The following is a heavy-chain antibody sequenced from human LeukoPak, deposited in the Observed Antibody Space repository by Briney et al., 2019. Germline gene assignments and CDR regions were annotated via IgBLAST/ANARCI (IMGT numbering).Heavy chain of an antibody. D-gene: IGHD4-17*01. CDR1: GFTFSSYS. CDR2: ISSSSSYI. Sequence: GRSLRLSCAASGFTFSSYSMNWVRQAPGKGLEWVSSISSSSSYIYYADSVKGRFTISRDNAKNSLYLQMNSLRAEDTAVYYCARDRGTDYGDFFFDYWGQGTLVTVSS. V-gene: IGHV3-21*01. J-gene: IGHJ4*02. CDR3: ARDRGTDYGDFFFDY.